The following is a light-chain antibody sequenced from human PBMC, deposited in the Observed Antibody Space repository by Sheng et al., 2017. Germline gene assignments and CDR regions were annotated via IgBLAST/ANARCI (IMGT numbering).Light chain of an antibody. CDR2: GAS. Sequence: EIVMTQSPAILSMSPGERATLSCRASQSVSSNLAWYQQKPGQTPRLLIQGASTRATGIPARFSGSGSGTEFTLTISSLDPEDFAMYYCQQFGSAPITFGGGTEVAIK. CDR3: QQFGSAPIT. CDR1: QSVSSN. J-gene: IGKJ4*01. V-gene: IGKV3-15*01.